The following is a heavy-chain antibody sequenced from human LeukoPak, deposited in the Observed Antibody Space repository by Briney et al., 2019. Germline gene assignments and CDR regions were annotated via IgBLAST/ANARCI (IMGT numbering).Heavy chain of an antibody. V-gene: IGHV3-11*03. J-gene: IGHJ4*02. CDR1: GFTFSDSY. CDR2: IRSSSRYT. Sequence: TRGCLRLSCAASGFTFSDSYMSWIRQAPGRGLGLVSYIRSSSRYTDYADSVKGRFTISRDNAKNSLFLQMNSLRAEDTAVYYCVVVPAAASSWVDYWGQGTLVTVSS. CDR3: VVVPAAASSWVDY. D-gene: IGHD2-2*01.